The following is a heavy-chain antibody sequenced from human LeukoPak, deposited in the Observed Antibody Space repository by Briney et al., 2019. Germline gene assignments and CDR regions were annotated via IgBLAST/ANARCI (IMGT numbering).Heavy chain of an antibody. J-gene: IGHJ4*02. V-gene: IGHV3-7*01. CDR1: GFRFSNYW. D-gene: IGHD6-13*01. Sequence: GGSLRLSCAASGFRFSNYWMSWVRQAPGKGLEWVANIKQDGSEKDYVDSMKGRFTISRDNAKNSVYLQVNSLRAEDTAVYYCARIGYSSSSFDYWGQGTLVTVST. CDR2: IKQDGSEK. CDR3: ARIGYSSSSFDY.